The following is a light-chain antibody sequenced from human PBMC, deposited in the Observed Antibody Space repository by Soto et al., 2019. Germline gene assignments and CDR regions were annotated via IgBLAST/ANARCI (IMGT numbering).Light chain of an antibody. CDR3: QQFTSYPLT. J-gene: IGKJ4*01. CDR1: QTVRNNY. Sequence: FVLTQSPGTLSFSPGEIATLSFRASQTVRNNYLAWYQQKPGQAPRLLIYDASSRATGIPDRFSGGGSGTDFTLTISRLEPEDFAVYYCQQFTSYPLTFGGGTKVDIK. CDR2: DAS. V-gene: IGKV3-20*01.